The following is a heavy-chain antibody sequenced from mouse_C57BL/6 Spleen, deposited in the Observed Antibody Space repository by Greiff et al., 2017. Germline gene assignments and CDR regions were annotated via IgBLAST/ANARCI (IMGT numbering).Heavy chain of an antibody. CDR3: AREGDDGYSRFAY. D-gene: IGHD2-3*01. CDR1: GYAFTNYL. CDR2: INPGSGGT. J-gene: IGHJ3*01. V-gene: IGHV1-54*01. Sequence: QVQLQQSGAELVRPGTSVKVSCKASGYAFTNYLIEWVKQRPGQGLEWIGVINPGSGGTNYNEKFKGKATLTADKSSSTAYMQLSSLTSEDSAVYFCAREGDDGYSRFAYWGQGTLVTVSA.